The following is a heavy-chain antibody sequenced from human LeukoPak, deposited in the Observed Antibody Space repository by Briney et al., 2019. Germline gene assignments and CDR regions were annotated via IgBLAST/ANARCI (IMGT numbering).Heavy chain of an antibody. J-gene: IGHJ3*02. Sequence: GGSLRLSCAASGFTFSSYSMNWVRQAPGKGLEWVSSISSSSSYIYYADSVKGRFTISRDNAKNSLYLQMNSLRAEDTAVYYCARGGIAAAVNGGAFDIWGQGTMVTVSS. CDR3: ARGGIAAAVNGGAFDI. CDR1: GFTFSSYS. V-gene: IGHV3-21*01. D-gene: IGHD6-13*01. CDR2: ISSSSSYI.